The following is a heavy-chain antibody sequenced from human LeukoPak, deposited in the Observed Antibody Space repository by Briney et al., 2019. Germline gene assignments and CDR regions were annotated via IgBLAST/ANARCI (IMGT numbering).Heavy chain of an antibody. J-gene: IGHJ4*02. Sequence: ETLSLTCAVSGGSIGSSNWWSWVRQTPGKGLEWVSYISSGGSTIYYADSVKGRFTISRDNAKDSLHLQMDGLRDEDTALYYCARDEVGVGITVGEVFIGGIDYWGQGTLVTVSS. CDR1: GGSIGSSNW. D-gene: IGHD1-26*01. CDR2: ISSGGSTI. CDR3: ARDEVGVGITVGEVFIGGIDY. V-gene: IGHV3-48*02.